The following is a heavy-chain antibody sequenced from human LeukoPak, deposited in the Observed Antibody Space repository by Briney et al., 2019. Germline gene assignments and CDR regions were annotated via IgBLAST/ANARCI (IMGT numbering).Heavy chain of an antibody. CDR2: ISSSGRNI. D-gene: IGHD5-24*01. V-gene: IGHV3-48*03. J-gene: IGHJ4*02. CDR3: ARGPPLRDGYIGFFDY. CDR1: GFTFSSYD. Sequence: GGSLRLSCVVSGFTFSSYDMNWVRQAPGKGLEWVSYISSSGRNIYYADSVKGRFTISRDNAKNTLYLHMSSLRAEDTAVYFCARGPPLRDGYIGFFDYWGQGTLVTVSS.